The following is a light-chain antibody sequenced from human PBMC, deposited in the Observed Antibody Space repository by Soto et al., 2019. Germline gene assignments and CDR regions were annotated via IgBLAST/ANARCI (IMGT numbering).Light chain of an antibody. V-gene: IGLV1-40*01. J-gene: IGLJ1*01. CDR3: QSYDTSLGYV. CDR1: SSDIGAGYD. CDR2: TNN. Sequence: QSVLTQPPSVSGAPGQRVTISCTGSSSDIGAGYDVHWYQQLPGTAPKLLIYTNNNRPSGVPDRFSGSKSGTSASLAITGLQAEDEADYYCQSYDTSLGYVFGSGT.